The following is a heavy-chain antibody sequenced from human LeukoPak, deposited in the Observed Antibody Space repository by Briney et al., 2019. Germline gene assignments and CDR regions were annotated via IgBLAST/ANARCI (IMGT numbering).Heavy chain of an antibody. J-gene: IGHJ6*02. D-gene: IGHD1-26*01. CDR3: GRDGSPDYYGMDV. CDR2: MNPNRCNT. V-gene: IGHV1-8*01. Sequence: ASVKVSCKASGYTFTSYDISWVRQATGQGLEWMGWMNPNRCNTRYAQKFQGRGTMTRNTPISTAYMALSSLRYEDTAVYYCGRDGSPDYYGMDVWGQGTTVTVSS. CDR1: GYTFTSYD.